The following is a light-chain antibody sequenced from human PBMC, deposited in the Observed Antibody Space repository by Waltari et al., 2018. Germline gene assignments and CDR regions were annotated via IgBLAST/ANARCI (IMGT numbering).Light chain of an antibody. CDR2: EGS. CDR3: CSYAGSNTWV. Sequence: QSALTQPASVSGSPGQSITISCTGTSSDVGSYNLVSWYQHHPGKAPKRMIYEGSKRPSGVSNRFSGAKSGKTASLTISGLQAEDEADYYCCSYAGSNTWVFGEGTKLTVL. J-gene: IGLJ3*02. V-gene: IGLV2-23*01. CDR1: SSDVGSYNL.